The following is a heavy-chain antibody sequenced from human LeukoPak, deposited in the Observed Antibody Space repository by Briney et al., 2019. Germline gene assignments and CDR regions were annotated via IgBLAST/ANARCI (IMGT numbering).Heavy chain of an antibody. D-gene: IGHD3-22*01. V-gene: IGHV4-59*01. CDR3: ARDTSGYRRGSFDY. CDR2: IYYSGST. CDR1: GGSINSYY. Sequence: SETLSLTCTVSGGSINSYYWSWIRQPPGKGLEWIGYIYYSGSTNYNPSLKSRVTISLDTSNNQFSLRLSSVTAADTAVYYCARDTSGYRRGSFDYWGQGTLVTVSS. J-gene: IGHJ4*02.